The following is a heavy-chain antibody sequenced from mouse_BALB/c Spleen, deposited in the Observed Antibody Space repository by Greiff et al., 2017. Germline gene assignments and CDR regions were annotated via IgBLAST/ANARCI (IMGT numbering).Heavy chain of an antibody. CDR3: AREDYDYDLDY. CDR1: GFSLTSYG. V-gene: IGHV2-9*02. J-gene: IGHJ2*01. CDR2: IWAGGST. D-gene: IGHD2-4*01. Sequence: VKLMESGPGLVAPSQSLSITCTVSGFSLTSYGVHWVRQPPGKGLEWLGVIWAGGSTNYNSALMSRLSISKDNSKSQVFLKMNSLQTDDTAMYYCAREDYDYDLDYWGQGTTLTVSS.